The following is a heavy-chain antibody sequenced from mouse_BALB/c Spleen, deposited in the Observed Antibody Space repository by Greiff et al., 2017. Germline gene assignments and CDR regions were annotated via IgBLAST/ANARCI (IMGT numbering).Heavy chain of an antibody. CDR2: ISSGGGST. D-gene: IGHD1-1*01. CDR3: ARHDYYGSSWFAY. CDR1: GFAFSSYD. V-gene: IGHV5-12-1*01. J-gene: IGHJ3*01. Sequence: EVKVVESGGGLVKPGGSLKLSCAASGFAFSSYDMSWVRQTPEKRLEWVAYISSGGGSTYYPDTVKGRFTISRDNAKNTLYLQMSSLKSEDTAMYYCARHDYYGSSWFAYWGQGTLVTVSA.